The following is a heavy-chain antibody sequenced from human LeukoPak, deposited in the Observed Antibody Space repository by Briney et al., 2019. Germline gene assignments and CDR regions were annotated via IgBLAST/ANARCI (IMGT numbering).Heavy chain of an antibody. CDR1: GFTFSSNA. V-gene: IGHV3-48*04. Sequence: GGSLRLSCTPSGFTFSSNAMTWVRQAPGRGLEWISYISGRGSTIYYADSVRGRFTVSRDSAKNSLYLQMNSLRAEDTAVYYCARVAAAGRGLDYWGQGTLVTVSS. J-gene: IGHJ4*02. D-gene: IGHD6-13*01. CDR2: ISGRGSTI. CDR3: ARVAAAGRGLDY.